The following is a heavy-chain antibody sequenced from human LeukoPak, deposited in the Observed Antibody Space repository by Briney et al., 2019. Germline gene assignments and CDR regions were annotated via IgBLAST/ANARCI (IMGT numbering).Heavy chain of an antibody. V-gene: IGHV4-31*03. CDR1: GGSISSGGYY. D-gene: IGHD6-13*01. Sequence: SQTLSLTCTVSGGSISSGGYYWSWIRQHPGKGLEWIGYIYYSGSTYYNPSLKSRVTISVDTSKNQFSLKLCSVTAADTAVYYCARGGAAALFMDVWGKGTTVTVSS. J-gene: IGHJ6*03. CDR2: IYYSGST. CDR3: ARGGAAALFMDV.